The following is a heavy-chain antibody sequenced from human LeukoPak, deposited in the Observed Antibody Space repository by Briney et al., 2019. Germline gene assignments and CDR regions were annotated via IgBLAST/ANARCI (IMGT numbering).Heavy chain of an antibody. CDR3: ARPGITAFDI. Sequence: GGSLRLSCVASGFTLSSHNINWVRQAPGKGLEWVSHISSSGSITYYGDSVKGRITISRDNAKNSVSLYMNSLRAEDSAVYYCARPGITAFDIWGQRTMVTVSS. D-gene: IGHD3-10*01. CDR1: GFTLSSHN. V-gene: IGHV3-48*01. J-gene: IGHJ3*02. CDR2: ISSSGSIT.